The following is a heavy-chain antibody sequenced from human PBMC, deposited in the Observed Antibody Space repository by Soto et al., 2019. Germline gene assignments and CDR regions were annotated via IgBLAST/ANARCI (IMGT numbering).Heavy chain of an antibody. CDR1: GESISSGGYY. Sequence: QVQLQESGPGLVKASQTLSLICSVSGESISSGGYYWSWIRHHPGKGLEWIGYIYDSESAYYNPSHKSRVTISMDTSKNHFAMKLSSVTAADTAVYYCARASSSSSAADYWGQGTLITVSS. CDR3: ARASSSSSAADY. V-gene: IGHV4-31*03. D-gene: IGHD6-6*01. CDR2: IYDSESA. J-gene: IGHJ4*02.